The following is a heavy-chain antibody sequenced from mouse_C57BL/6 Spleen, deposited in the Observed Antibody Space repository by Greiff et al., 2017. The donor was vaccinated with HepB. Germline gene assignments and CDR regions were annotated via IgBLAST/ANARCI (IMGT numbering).Heavy chain of an antibody. J-gene: IGHJ2*01. Sequence: EVKLMESGGGLVQPGGSLKLSCAASGFTFSDYYMYWVRQTPEKRLEWVAYISNGGGSTYYPDTVKGRFTISRDNAKKTLYLQMSRLKSEDTAMYYCARQRGSYYFDYWGQGTTLTVSS. V-gene: IGHV5-12*01. CDR2: ISNGGGST. CDR1: GFTFSDYY. CDR3: ARQRGSYYFDY.